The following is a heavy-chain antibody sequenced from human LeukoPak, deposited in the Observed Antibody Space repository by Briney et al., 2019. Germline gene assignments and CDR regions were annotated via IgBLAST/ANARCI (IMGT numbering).Heavy chain of an antibody. CDR1: GFTFSSYA. V-gene: IGHV3-23*01. D-gene: IGHD6-19*01. Sequence: GGSLRLSCAASGFTFSSYAMSWVRQAPGKGLEWVSAISGSGGSTYHADSVKGRFTISRDNSKNTLYLQMNSLSAEDTAVYYCAKDLVYSSGFSSFDYWGQGTLVTVSS. J-gene: IGHJ4*02. CDR3: AKDLVYSSGFSSFDY. CDR2: ISGSGGST.